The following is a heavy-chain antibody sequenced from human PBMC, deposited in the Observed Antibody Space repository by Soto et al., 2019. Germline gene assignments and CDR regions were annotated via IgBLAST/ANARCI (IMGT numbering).Heavy chain of an antibody. CDR3: ARLLERRNYYYYYYMDV. V-gene: IGHV1-8*01. J-gene: IGHJ6*03. Sequence: ASVKVSCKASGYTFTSYDINWVRQATGQGLEWMGWMNPNSGNTGYAQKFQGRVTMTRNTSISTAYMELSSLRSEDTAVYYCARLLERRNYYYYYYMDVWGKGTTVTVSS. CDR1: GYTFTSYD. CDR2: MNPNSGNT. D-gene: IGHD3-10*01.